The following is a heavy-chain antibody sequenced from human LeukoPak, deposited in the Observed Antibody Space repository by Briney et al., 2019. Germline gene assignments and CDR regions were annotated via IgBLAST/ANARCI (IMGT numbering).Heavy chain of an antibody. D-gene: IGHD4-17*01. Sequence: SETLSLTCTVSGGSISSYYWSWIRQPPGKGLEWIGYIYYSGSTSYNPSLKSRVTISVDTSKNQFSLKLSSVTAADTAVYYCARDNYGYNWFDPWGQGTLVTVSS. CDR2: IYYSGST. CDR1: GGSISSYY. V-gene: IGHV4-59*01. J-gene: IGHJ5*02. CDR3: ARDNYGYNWFDP.